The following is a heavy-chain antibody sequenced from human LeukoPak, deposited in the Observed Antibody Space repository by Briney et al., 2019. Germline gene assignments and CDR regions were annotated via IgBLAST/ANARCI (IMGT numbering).Heavy chain of an antibody. CDR1: GYTFTGYY. V-gene: IGHV1-2*02. D-gene: IGHD3-22*01. Sequence: ASVKVSCKASGYTFTGYYMHWVRQAPGQGLEWMGWINPSSGGTNYAQKFQGRVTMTRDTSISTAYMELSRLRSDDTAVYYCARVPDSSVAIDAFDIWGQGTMVTVSS. CDR2: INPSSGGT. CDR3: ARVPDSSVAIDAFDI. J-gene: IGHJ3*02.